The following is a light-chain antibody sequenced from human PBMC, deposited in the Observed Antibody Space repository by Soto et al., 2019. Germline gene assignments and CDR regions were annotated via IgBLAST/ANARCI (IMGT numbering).Light chain of an antibody. CDR1: SSNIGAGYE. J-gene: IGLJ1*01. CDR3: QSYESSLSGYV. Sequence: QSVLTQPPSVSEAPGQRVTISCTGSSSNIGAGYEAHWYQQVPGTAPKLLIYENNNRPSGVPARFSASKSGTYASLAITGLQAEDEAEYYCQSYESSLSGYVFGTGTKLTVL. CDR2: ENN. V-gene: IGLV1-40*01.